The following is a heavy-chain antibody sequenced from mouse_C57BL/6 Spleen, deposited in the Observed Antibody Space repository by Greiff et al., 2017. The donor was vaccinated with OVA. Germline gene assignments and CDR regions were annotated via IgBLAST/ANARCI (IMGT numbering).Heavy chain of an antibody. D-gene: IGHD2-2*01. CDR2: IDPSDSYT. V-gene: IGHV1-59*01. CDR1: GYTFTSYW. Sequence: VQLQQPGAELVRPGTSVKLSCKASGYTFTSYWMHWVKQRPGQGLEWIGVIDPSDSYTNYNQKFKGKATLTVDPSSSTAYMQLSSLTSEDSAVYYCAREGYDGAWFAYWGQGTLVTVSA. CDR3: AREGYDGAWFAY. J-gene: IGHJ3*01.